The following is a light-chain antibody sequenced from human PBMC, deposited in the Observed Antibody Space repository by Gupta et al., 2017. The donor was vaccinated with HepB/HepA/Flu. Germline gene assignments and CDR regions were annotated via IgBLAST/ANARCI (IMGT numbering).Light chain of an antibody. Sequence: EIVMTKSPLSLPVTPGEPASISCSSSQSLLHSNGYNYLDWYMQKPGQSPQLLIYLGSNRASGVPDRFSGSRSGTDFTLKISRVEAEDVGVYFCMQALQTPRTFGPGTRVEIK. CDR1: QSLLHSNGYNY. V-gene: IGKV2-28*01. J-gene: IGKJ1*01. CDR2: LGS. CDR3: MQALQTPRT.